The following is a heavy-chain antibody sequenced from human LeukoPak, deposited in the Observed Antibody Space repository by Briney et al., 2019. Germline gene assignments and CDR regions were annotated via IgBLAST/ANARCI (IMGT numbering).Heavy chain of an antibody. V-gene: IGHV1-8*02. CDR1: GYTFTSYY. J-gene: IGHJ6*02. CDR2: MNPNSGNT. Sequence: ASVKVSCKASGYTFTSYYMHWVRQATGQGLEWMGWMNPNSGNTGYAQKFQGRVTMTRNTSISTAYMELSSLRSEDTAVYYCARVGATMVGFYYYYGMDVWGQGTTVTVSS. D-gene: IGHD1-26*01. CDR3: ARVGATMVGFYYYYGMDV.